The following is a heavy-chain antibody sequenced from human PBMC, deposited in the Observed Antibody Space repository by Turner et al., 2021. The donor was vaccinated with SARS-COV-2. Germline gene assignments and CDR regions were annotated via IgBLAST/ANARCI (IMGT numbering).Heavy chain of an antibody. CDR3: VRTPSGSYPHFNF. D-gene: IGHD1-26*01. Sequence: QLQLQESGPGLVKPSETLSITCTVSGDSISSSSFYWGWIRQSPGKGLEWIGNFYYSGNTYYNPSLKSRVTISADTSKKQFSLRLTSVTAADTAVYYCVRTPSGSYPHFNFWGQGTLVTVSS. CDR1: GDSISSSSFY. J-gene: IGHJ4*02. CDR2: FYYSGNT. V-gene: IGHV4-39*01.